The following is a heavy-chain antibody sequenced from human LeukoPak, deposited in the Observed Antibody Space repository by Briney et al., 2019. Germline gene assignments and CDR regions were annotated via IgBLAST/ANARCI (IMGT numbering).Heavy chain of an antibody. CDR2: MFYNGST. J-gene: IGHJ3*02. CDR3: AVLLAGVSDGFDNAFDI. V-gene: IGHV4-39*07. CDR1: GGSMSNTNYY. Sequence: SETLSLTCTVSGGSMSNTNYYWGWIRQPPGKGLEWIGSMFYNGSTYYNPSLKSRVTISVDTSKNQFSLKLRSVTAADTALYYCAVLLAGVSDGFDNAFDIWGQGTMVTVSS. D-gene: IGHD5-24*01.